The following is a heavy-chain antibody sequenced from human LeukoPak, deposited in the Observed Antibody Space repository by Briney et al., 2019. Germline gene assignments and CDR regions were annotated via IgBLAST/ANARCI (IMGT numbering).Heavy chain of an antibody. D-gene: IGHD2-2*01. CDR1: GGSISSGSYY. J-gene: IGHJ5*02. CDR2: IYTSGST. Sequence: SETLSLTCPVSGGSISSGSYYWRWIRQPAGKGLEWIGRIYTSGSTNYNPSLKSRVTMSVDTSKNQFSLKLSSVTAADTAVYYCARELGVDCSSTSCYVGWFDHWGQGTLVTVSS. CDR3: ARELGVDCSSTSCYVGWFDH. V-gene: IGHV4-61*02.